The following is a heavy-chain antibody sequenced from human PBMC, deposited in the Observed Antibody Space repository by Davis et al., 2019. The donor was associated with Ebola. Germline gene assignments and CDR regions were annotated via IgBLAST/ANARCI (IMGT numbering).Heavy chain of an antibody. CDR2: IYHSGST. Sequence: MPSETLSLTCAVSGGSISSSNWWRWVRQPPGKGLEWIGEIYHSGSTNYNPSLKSRVTISVDKSKNQFSLKLSSVTAADTAVYYCARTNPRITVAGTNYYYGMDVWGQGTTVTVSS. CDR1: GGSISSSNW. CDR3: ARTNPRITVAGTNYYYGMDV. D-gene: IGHD6-19*01. J-gene: IGHJ6*02. V-gene: IGHV4-4*02.